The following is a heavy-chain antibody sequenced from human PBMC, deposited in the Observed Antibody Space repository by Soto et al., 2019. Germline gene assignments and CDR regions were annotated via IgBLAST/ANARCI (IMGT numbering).Heavy chain of an antibody. CDR2: MNPNSGNT. CDR1: GYTFTSYD. D-gene: IGHD6-6*01. J-gene: IGHJ5*02. V-gene: IGHV1-8*01. CDR3: ARRRAARPGRFDP. Sequence: ASVKVSCKASGYTFTSYDINWLRQATGQGLEWMGWMNPNSGNTGYAQKFQGRVTMTRNTSISTAYMELSSLRSEDTAVYYCARRRAARPGRFDPWGQGTLVTVSS.